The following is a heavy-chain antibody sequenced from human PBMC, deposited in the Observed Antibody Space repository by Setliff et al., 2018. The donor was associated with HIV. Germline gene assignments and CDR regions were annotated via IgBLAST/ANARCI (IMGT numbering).Heavy chain of an antibody. V-gene: IGHV1-69*05. Sequence: SVKVSCKASGGTFNINAVTWVRQAPGQGLEWVGAIIPLFGTANYAQKFQGRVTITTDESRSIVYMEVSSLRSEDTAVYYCARAPRLTMIRGVFDYWGQGTLVTVSS. CDR1: GGTFNINA. CDR3: ARAPRLTMIRGVFDY. D-gene: IGHD3-10*01. CDR2: IIPLFGTA. J-gene: IGHJ4*02.